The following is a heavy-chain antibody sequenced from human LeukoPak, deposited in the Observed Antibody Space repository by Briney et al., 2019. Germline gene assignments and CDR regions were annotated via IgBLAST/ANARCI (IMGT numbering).Heavy chain of an antibody. CDR2: IDWDDDK. CDR3: ARGRWYVDY. V-gene: IGHV2-70*11. D-gene: IGHD6-13*01. Sequence: SGPTLVNPTQTLTLTCTFSGFSLSTRGMCVSWIRQPPGNALEWLARIDWDDDKYYSTSLKTRLTISKGTSKNQVVLTMTNMDPVDTATYYCARGRWYVDYWGQGTLVTVYS. J-gene: IGHJ4*02. CDR1: GFSLSTRGMC.